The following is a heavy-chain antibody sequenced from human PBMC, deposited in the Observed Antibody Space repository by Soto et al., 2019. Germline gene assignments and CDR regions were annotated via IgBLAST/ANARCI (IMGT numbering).Heavy chain of an antibody. CDR3: ARGVNGDSDS. CDR2: ISPDGSIT. D-gene: IGHD4-17*01. J-gene: IGHJ4*02. V-gene: IGHV3-74*01. CDR1: GFPLSESW. Sequence: EVQLVESGGGLVQPGGSLRLSCAASGFPLSESWMHWVRQAPGKGLVWVSRISPDGSITTYADFVKGRFIISRDSAKNTLYLQMNSLGVEDTAVYYCARGVNGDSDSWGQGTLVTVSS.